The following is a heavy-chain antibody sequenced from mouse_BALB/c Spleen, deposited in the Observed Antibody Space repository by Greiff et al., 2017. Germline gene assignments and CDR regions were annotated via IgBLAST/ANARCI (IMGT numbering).Heavy chain of an antibody. V-gene: IGHV14-4*02. CDR2: IDPENGDT. CDR1: GFNIKDYY. CDR3: KWAGNHWYFDV. Sequence: EVQLQQSGAELVRSGASVKLSCTASGFNIKDYYMHWVKQRPEQGLEWIGWIDPENGDTEYAPKFQGKATMTADTSSNTAYLQLSSLTSEDTAVYYCKWAGNHWYFDVWGAGTTVTVSS. J-gene: IGHJ1*01. D-gene: IGHD2-1*01.